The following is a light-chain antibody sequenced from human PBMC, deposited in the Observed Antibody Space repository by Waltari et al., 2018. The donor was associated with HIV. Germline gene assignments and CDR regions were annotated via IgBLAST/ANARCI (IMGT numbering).Light chain of an antibody. CDR1: NIGSEA. Sequence: SFVLTQPPSVSEAPGKTARVTCGGSNIGSEAVHWYQQTQGQAPVLVIYDNNDRPSGIPERFSGSNSGNTATLTISRVGAGDEADYYCQVWDSSSDHVVFGGGTKLTVL. CDR2: DNN. V-gene: IGLV3-21*04. CDR3: QVWDSSSDHVV. J-gene: IGLJ2*01.